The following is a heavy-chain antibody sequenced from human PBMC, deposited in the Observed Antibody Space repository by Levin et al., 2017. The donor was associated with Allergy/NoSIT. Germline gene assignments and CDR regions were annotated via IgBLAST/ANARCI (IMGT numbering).Heavy chain of an antibody. CDR2: ISTSSTTI. Sequence: GGSLRLSCAASGFTFSSFSMNWVRQAPGEGLQFISYISTSSTTIYYADSVKGRFTISRDNAKNSLYLQMNSLRAEDTAVYYCARGDIDYWGQGTLVTVSS. J-gene: IGHJ4*02. V-gene: IGHV3-48*01. CDR1: GFTFSSFS. CDR3: ARGDIDY. D-gene: IGHD5-24*01.